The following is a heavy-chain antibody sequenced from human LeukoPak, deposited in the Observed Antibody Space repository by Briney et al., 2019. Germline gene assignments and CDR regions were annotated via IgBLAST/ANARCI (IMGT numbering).Heavy chain of an antibody. CDR2: INHSGST. Sequence: SETLSLTCAVYGGSFSGYYWSWIRQPPGKGLEWIGEINHSGSTNYNPSLKSRVTISVDTSKNQFSLKLSSVTAAATAVYYCARGMGDSGFNFDYWGQGTLVTVSS. CDR1: GGSFSGYY. V-gene: IGHV4-34*01. J-gene: IGHJ4*02. D-gene: IGHD5-12*01. CDR3: ARGMGDSGFNFDY.